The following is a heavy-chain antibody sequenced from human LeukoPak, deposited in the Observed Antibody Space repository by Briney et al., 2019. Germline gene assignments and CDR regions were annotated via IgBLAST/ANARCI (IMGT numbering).Heavy chain of an antibody. CDR1: GGSISSSSYY. Sequence: SGTLSLTCTVSGGSISSSSYYWGWIRQPPGKGLEWIGSIYYSGSTYYNPSLKSRVTISVDTSKNQFSLKLSSVTAADTAVYYCARVDSGYYYGPFRYWGQGTLVTVSS. CDR3: ARVDSGYYYGPFRY. V-gene: IGHV4-39*07. CDR2: IYYSGST. J-gene: IGHJ4*02. D-gene: IGHD3-22*01.